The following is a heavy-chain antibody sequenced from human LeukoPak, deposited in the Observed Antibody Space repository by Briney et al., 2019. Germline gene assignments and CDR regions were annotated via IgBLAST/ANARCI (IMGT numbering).Heavy chain of an antibody. CDR2: ISYDGSNK. V-gene: IGHV3-30-3*01. D-gene: IGHD2-2*01. Sequence: PGGSLRLSCAASGITFSSYAMHWVRQAPGKGLKWVAVISYDGSNKYYADSVKGRFTISRDNSKNTLYLQMNSLRAEDTAVYYCARAVVPAANNWFDPWGQGTLVTVSS. CDR3: ARAVVPAANNWFDP. J-gene: IGHJ5*02. CDR1: GITFSSYA.